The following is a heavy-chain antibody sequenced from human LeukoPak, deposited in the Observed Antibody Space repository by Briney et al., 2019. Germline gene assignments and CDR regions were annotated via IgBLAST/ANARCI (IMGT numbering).Heavy chain of an antibody. J-gene: IGHJ2*01. CDR3: ARVNGGYYAVWYFDL. D-gene: IGHD3-3*01. CDR1: GGSISSGSYY. V-gene: IGHV4-61*02. CDR2: IYTSGST. Sequence: SETLSLTCTVSGGSISSGSYYWSWIRQPAGKGLEWIGRIYTSGSTNYNPSLKSRVTISVDTSKNQFTLKLSSVTAADTAVYYCARVNGGYYAVWYFDLWGRGTLVTVSS.